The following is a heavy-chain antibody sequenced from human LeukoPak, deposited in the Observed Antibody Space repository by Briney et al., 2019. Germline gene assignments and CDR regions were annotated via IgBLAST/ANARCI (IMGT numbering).Heavy chain of an antibody. CDR3: ARENSGSYREFDY. CDR1: GGSISSYY. V-gene: IGHV4-4*07. J-gene: IGHJ4*02. Sequence: SETLSLTCTVSGGSISSYYWSWIRQPAGKGMEWIGRIYTSGSTNYNASLKSRVSMSVDTSKNQFSLKLSSVTAADTAVFYCARENSGSYREFDYWGQGTLVTVS. D-gene: IGHD1-26*01. CDR2: IYTSGST.